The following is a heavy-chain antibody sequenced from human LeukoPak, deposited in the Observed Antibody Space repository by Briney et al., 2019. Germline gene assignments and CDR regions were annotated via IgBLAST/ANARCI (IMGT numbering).Heavy chain of an antibody. CDR1: GFTFSSYG. D-gene: IGHD2-2*01. Sequence: PGGSLRLSCAASGFTFSSYGMHWVRQAPGKGLEWVAVISYDGRNIHYPDSVKGRFTISRDISTDTLWLQVDSLRTEDTAVYYYAKGPLRGTAAAIDYWGQGTLVTVSS. CDR3: AKGPLRGTAAAIDY. CDR2: ISYDGRNI. J-gene: IGHJ4*02. V-gene: IGHV3-30*18.